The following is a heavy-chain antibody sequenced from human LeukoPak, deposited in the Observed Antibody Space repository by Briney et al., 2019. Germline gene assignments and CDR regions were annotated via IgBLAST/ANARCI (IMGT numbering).Heavy chain of an antibody. J-gene: IGHJ3*02. D-gene: IGHD2-21*02. Sequence: GGSLRLSCAASGFTFSSYWMHWVRQAPGKGLEWVALISYDGNNKYYADSVKGRFTISRDNSKNTVYLQMNSLRPEDTAIYYCATMTARGAFDIWGQGTMVTVSS. CDR2: ISYDGNNK. V-gene: IGHV3-30-3*01. CDR3: ATMTARGAFDI. CDR1: GFTFSSYW.